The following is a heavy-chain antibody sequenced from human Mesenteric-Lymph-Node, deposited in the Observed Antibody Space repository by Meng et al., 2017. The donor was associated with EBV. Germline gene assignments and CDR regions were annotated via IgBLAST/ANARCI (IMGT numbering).Heavy chain of an antibody. V-gene: IGHV4-59*01. CDR1: GGSISTYC. CDR3: ARDGASSGWYLDY. Sequence: VPRQEAGPGLLQPTETLSPACTGSGGSISTYCWTWIRQPPGKGLEWIGYTSYSGSTNYNPSLKSRVTISVDTSKNHLSLRLTSVTAADTAVYYCARDGASSGWYLDYWGQGTLVTVSS. CDR2: TSYSGST. D-gene: IGHD6-19*01. J-gene: IGHJ4*02.